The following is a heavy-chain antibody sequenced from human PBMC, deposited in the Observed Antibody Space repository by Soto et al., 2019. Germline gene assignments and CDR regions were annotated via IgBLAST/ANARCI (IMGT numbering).Heavy chain of an antibody. CDR2: IWYDGSKK. CDR1: GFTFSNYA. J-gene: IGHJ6*03. CDR3: ARDSGGDYHNYYMDV. V-gene: IGHV3-33*01. D-gene: IGHD4-17*01. Sequence: QVQLVESGGGVVQPGRSLRLSCAASGFTFSNYAMHWVRQAPGKGLAWVTIIWYDGSKKNYTDSVKGRFTTSRDNSKNTLYLQMNSLRVEDTAVYYCARDSGGDYHNYYMDVWGKGTTVTVSS.